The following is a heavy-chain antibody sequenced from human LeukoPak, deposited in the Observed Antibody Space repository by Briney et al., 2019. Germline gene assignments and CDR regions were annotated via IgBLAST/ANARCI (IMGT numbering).Heavy chain of an antibody. D-gene: IGHD2-15*01. V-gene: IGHV5-51*01. CDR3: ARREEYCSGASCYRSGMDV. J-gene: IGHJ6*02. CDR1: GYSFTSYW. Sequence: GESLKISCKGSGYSFTSYWIGWVRQMPGKGLEWMGIIYPDDSDTTYSPSFQGQVTISADKSISTAYLQWSSLRASDTAMYYCARREEYCSGASCYRSGMDVWGQGTTVTVPS. CDR2: IYPDDSDT.